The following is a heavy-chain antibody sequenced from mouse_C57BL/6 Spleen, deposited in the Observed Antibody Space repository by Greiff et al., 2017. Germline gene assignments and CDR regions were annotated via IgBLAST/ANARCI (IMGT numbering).Heavy chain of an antibody. Sequence: VQLQQPGAELVKPGASVKLSCKASGYTFTSYWMDWVKQRPGRGLEWIGRINPNSGGTKYNEKFKSKATLTVDKPSSTAYMQLSSLTSEDSAVYYCARGGKLGSYACFDYWGKGTTVTVSA. CDR1: GYTFTSYW. J-gene: IGHJ1*03. V-gene: IGHV1-72*01. D-gene: IGHD4-1*01. CDR3: ARGGKLGSYACFDY. CDR2: INPNSGGT.